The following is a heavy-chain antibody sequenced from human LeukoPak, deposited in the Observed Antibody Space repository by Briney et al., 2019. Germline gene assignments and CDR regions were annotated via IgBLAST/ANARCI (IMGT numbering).Heavy chain of an antibody. CDR3: ARDQGSRYCSGGSSYSDY. Sequence: ASVKVSCKASGYTFTGYYMHWVRQAPGQGLEWMGWISAYNGNTNYAQKLQGRVTMTTDTSTSTAYMELRSLRSDDTAVYYCARDQGSRYCSGGSSYSDYWGQGTLVTVSS. CDR1: GYTFTGYY. V-gene: IGHV1-18*04. CDR2: ISAYNGNT. D-gene: IGHD2-15*01. J-gene: IGHJ4*02.